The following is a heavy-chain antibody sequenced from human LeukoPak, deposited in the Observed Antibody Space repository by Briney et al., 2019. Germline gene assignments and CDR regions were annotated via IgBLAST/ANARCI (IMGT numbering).Heavy chain of an antibody. J-gene: IGHJ6*02. V-gene: IGHV4-59*08. CDR2: IYYSGNT. Sequence: KPSETLSLTCTLSGGSISSYYWSWIRQPPGKGLEWIGYIYYSGNTNYNPSLKSRVTISVDTSKNQFSLKLSSVTAADTAVYYCSRMVDSSSRKYYYYYYGMDVWGQGTTVTVFS. CDR1: GGSISSYY. D-gene: IGHD6-13*01. CDR3: SRMVDSSSRKYYYYYYGMDV.